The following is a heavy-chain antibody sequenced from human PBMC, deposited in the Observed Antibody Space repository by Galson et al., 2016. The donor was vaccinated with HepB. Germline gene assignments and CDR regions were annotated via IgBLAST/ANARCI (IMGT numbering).Heavy chain of an antibody. CDR3: ARDRDARPYDY. CDR1: GFTFSRSW. V-gene: IGHV3-7*01. CDR2: IKQDGSEK. D-gene: IGHD5-24*01. J-gene: IGHJ4*02. Sequence: SLRLSCAASGFTFSRSWMSWVRQAPGKGLEWVANIKQDGSEKYYVDSVKGRFTISRDNSKNTLYLQMNSLRAEDTAIYYCARDRDARPYDYWGQGTLVIVSS.